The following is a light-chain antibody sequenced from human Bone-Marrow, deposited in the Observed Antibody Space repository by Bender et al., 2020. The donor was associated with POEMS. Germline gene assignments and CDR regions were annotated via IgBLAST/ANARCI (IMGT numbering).Light chain of an antibody. V-gene: IGLV2-23*01. CDR1: SSDIGSFNL. CDR2: DAS. Sequence: QSALTQPASVSGSPGQSITISCTGTSSDIGSFNLVSWYQHHPGKAPKLIIYDASERPSGVSNRFSGSRSGNTASLTISGLQAEDEAEYYCCSYGDSSSFYVFGTGTKVTVL. J-gene: IGLJ1*01. CDR3: CSYGDSSSFYV.